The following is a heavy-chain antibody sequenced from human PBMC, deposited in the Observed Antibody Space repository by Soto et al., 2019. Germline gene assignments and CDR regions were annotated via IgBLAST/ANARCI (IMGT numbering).Heavy chain of an antibody. V-gene: IGHV1-69*01. CDR2: IIPIFGTP. CDR3: ARDRDDYGSGNYYNRIDF. Sequence: QVQLVQSGAEVKKPGSSVKVSCKASGGIFSTYAISWLRHAPGQGLEWMGGIIPIFGTPNYAQRFQGRVTITADESTSTAYMELSRLRSEDTAVYYCARDRDDYGSGNYYNRIDFWGQGPLVTVSS. J-gene: IGHJ4*02. D-gene: IGHD3-10*01. CDR1: GGIFSTYA.